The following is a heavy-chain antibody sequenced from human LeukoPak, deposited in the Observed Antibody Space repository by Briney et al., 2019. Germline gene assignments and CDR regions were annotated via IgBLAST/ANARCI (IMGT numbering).Heavy chain of an antibody. Sequence: ASVKVSCKASGGTFSSYAISGVRQAPGQGLEWMGRIIPILGIANYAQKFQGRVTITADKSTSTAYMELRSLRSEDTAVYYCATSGGYSGYDFWYYFDYWGQGTLVTVSS. CDR2: IIPILGIA. CDR1: GGTFSSYA. CDR3: ATSGGYSGYDFWYYFDY. V-gene: IGHV1-69*04. J-gene: IGHJ4*02. D-gene: IGHD5-12*01.